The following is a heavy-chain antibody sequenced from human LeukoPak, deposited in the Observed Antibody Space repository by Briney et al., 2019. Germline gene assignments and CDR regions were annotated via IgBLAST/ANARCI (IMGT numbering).Heavy chain of an antibody. Sequence: PGGSLRLSCAASGFIVSNNYMSWVRQAPGKGFEWASAIYNDGSTYNADSVKGRFTISRDTSKNTLHLQMNSLRAEDTAVYYCARQVVARTFDNWGQGTLVTVSS. J-gene: IGHJ4*02. D-gene: IGHD5-12*01. CDR1: GFIVSNNY. V-gene: IGHV3-66*04. CDR2: IYNDGST. CDR3: ARQVVARTFDN.